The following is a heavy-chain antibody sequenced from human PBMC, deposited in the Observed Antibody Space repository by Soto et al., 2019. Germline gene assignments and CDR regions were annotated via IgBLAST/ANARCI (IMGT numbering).Heavy chain of an antibody. V-gene: IGHV3-30*18. CDR3: AEDGGSGWYDY. CDR1: GFTFSSYG. J-gene: IGHJ4*02. CDR2: ISYDGSNK. D-gene: IGHD6-19*01. Sequence: QVQLVESGGGVVQPGRSLRLSCAASGFTFSSYGMHWVRQAPGKGLEWVAVISYDGSNKYYADSVKGRFTISRDNSKNTLYLQINSLRDEDTAVYYCAEDGGSGWYDYWGQGTLVTVSS.